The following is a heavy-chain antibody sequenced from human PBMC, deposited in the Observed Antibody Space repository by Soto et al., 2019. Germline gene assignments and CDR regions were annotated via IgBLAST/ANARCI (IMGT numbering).Heavy chain of an antibody. CDR1: GFTFSSYA. D-gene: IGHD2-2*02. V-gene: IGHV3-30-3*01. J-gene: IGHJ3*02. CDR2: ISYDGSNK. CDR3: ARREYLSVDIVVVPAAILRGAAFDI. Sequence: QVPLVESGGGVVQPGRSLRLSCAASGFTFSSYAMHWVRQAPGKGLEWVAVISYDGSNKYYADSVKGRFTISRDNSKNTLYLQMNSLRAEDTAVYYCARREYLSVDIVVVPAAILRGAAFDIWGQGTMVTVSS.